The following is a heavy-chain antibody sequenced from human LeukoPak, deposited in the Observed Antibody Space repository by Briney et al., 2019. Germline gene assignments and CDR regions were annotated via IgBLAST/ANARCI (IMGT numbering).Heavy chain of an antibody. CDR3: ARGVIAVAGPYYYYMDV. D-gene: IGHD6-19*01. V-gene: IGHV4-59*12. CDR1: GGSISSYY. CDR2: IYYSGST. Sequence: SETLSLTCTVTGGSISSYYWSWSRQPPGKGLEWIGYIYYSGSTNYNPSLKSRVTISVDTSKNQFSLKLSSVTAADTAVYYCARGVIAVAGPYYYYMDVWGKGTTVTVSS. J-gene: IGHJ6*03.